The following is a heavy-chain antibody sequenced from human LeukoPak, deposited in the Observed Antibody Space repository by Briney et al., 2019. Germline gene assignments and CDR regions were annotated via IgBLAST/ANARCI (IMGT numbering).Heavy chain of an antibody. V-gene: IGHV4-59*08. CDR1: GGSINTCY. CDR2: IYYSGST. J-gene: IGHJ4*02. D-gene: IGHD5-18*01. Sequence: SETLSLTCTVSGGSINTCYWSWIRQPRGKGLEGLGYIYYSGSTKYSPSLTSRAPISLDTHKNQLSPNLWPVTGADAAVYFCARHQERYNYGSGFDYWGQGALVTVSS. CDR3: ARHQERYNYGSGFDY.